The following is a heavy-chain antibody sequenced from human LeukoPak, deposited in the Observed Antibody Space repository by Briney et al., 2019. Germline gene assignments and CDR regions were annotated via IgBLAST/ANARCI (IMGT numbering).Heavy chain of an antibody. CDR2: IFHSGST. V-gene: IGHV4-59*01. D-gene: IGHD1-26*01. CDR3: ARSRATLSFYYMVV. CDR1: NGSISGYY. J-gene: IGHJ6*03. Sequence: PSETLSLTCTVSNGSISGYYWSWIRQPPGKGLEWIGYIFHSGSTNYNPSLKSRVTISVDTSKNQFSLRLRPVTAADTAVYYCARSRATLSFYYMVVWGKGTTVTVSS.